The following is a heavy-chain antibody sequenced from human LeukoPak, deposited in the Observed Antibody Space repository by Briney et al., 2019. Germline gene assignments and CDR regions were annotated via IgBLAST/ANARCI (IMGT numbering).Heavy chain of an antibody. CDR1: RGSITRGSYY. V-gene: IGHV4-61*02. CDR3: ARGGDYDSSGYYPAEHFQY. Sequence: SQTLSLTCTVSRGSITRGSYYWSSIRQPAGKGLEWIGRFPSSGSTHYNPSLKSRVTISVDTSNNQLPLKVPAVTAADPAVYYCARGGDYDSSGYYPAEHFQYWGQGTLVSVSS. J-gene: IGHJ1*01. D-gene: IGHD3-22*01. CDR2: FPSSGST.